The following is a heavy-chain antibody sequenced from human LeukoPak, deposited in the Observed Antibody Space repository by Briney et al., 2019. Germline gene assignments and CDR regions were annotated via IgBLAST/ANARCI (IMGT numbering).Heavy chain of an antibody. V-gene: IGHV5-51*01. J-gene: IGHJ4*02. CDR3: ARHDGSSWYDPFDY. CDR1: GYRFASYW. Sequence: GESLKISCKGSGYRFASYWIGWVRQMPGKGLEWMGIIYPGDSDTRYSPSLQGQVTISADKSISTAYLQWSSLKASDTAIYYCARHDGSSWYDPFDYWGRGTLVTVSS. CDR2: IYPGDSDT. D-gene: IGHD6-13*01.